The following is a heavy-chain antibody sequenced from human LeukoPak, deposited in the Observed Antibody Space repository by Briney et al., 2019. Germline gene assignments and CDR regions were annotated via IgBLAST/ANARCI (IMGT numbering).Heavy chain of an antibody. J-gene: IGHJ1*01. V-gene: IGHV3-7*01. CDR3: ATYSILNAREFRY. CDR2: VQHIGGET. Sequence: PGGSLRLSCAASGFIFSNSSMGWVRQAPGKGLEWVANVQHIGGETYYVDSVKGRFTISRDNAKNSVYLQMNSLGADDTAVYYCATYSILNAREFRYWGQGTLVTVTS. D-gene: IGHD4-11*01. CDR1: GFIFSNSS.